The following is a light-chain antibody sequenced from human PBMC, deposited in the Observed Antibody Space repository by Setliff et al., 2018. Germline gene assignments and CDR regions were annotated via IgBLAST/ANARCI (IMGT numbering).Light chain of an antibody. Sequence: QRVTISCTGSSSNIGAGCDVHWYQQLPGTAPKLLIYGNSNRPSGVPDRFSGSKSGTSASLAITGLQAEDEADYYCQSYDSSLSGRVFGTGTKVTVL. CDR1: SSNIGAGCD. J-gene: IGLJ1*01. CDR2: GNS. CDR3: QSYDSSLSGRV. V-gene: IGLV1-40*01.